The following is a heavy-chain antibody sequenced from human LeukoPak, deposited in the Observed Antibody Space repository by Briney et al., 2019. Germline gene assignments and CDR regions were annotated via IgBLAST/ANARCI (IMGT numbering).Heavy chain of an antibody. CDR2: IYYSGST. D-gene: IGHD3-3*01. V-gene: IGHV4-31*03. J-gene: IGHJ5*02. CDR1: GGSISSGGYY. CDR3: ARVGYYDFWSGYYTSPHLNWFDP. Sequence: PSETRSLTCTVSGGSISSGGYYWSWIRQHPGKGLEWIGYIYYSGSTYYNPSLKSRVTISVDTSKNQFSLKLSSVTAADTAVYYCARVGYYDFWSGYYTSPHLNWFDPWGQGTLVTVS.